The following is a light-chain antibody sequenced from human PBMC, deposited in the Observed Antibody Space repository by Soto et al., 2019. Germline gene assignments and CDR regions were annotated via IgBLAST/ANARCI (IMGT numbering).Light chain of an antibody. CDR3: SSYTSSSSWV. CDR2: DVN. J-gene: IGLJ3*02. V-gene: IGLV2-11*01. Sequence: QSALTQPRSVSGSPGQSVTLSCTGTSSDVGGYHYVSWYQHHPGKAPKIIIYDVNKRPSGVPDRFSGSKSGNTASLTISGLQTEDEADYYCSSYTSSSSWVFGGGTKLNVL. CDR1: SSDVGGYHY.